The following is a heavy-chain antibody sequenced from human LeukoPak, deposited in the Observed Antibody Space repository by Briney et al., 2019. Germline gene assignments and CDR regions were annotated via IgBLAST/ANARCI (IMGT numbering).Heavy chain of an antibody. D-gene: IGHD1-20*01. CDR1: GGSISRYY. V-gene: IGHV4-59*01. CDR2: IFYSGST. CDR3: AREGDITGTTRAFDI. J-gene: IGHJ3*02. Sequence: NSSETLSLTCTVSGGSISRYYWSWIRQPPGKGLEWIGYIFYSGSTNYNPSLKSRVTISGDTSKNQFSLKLSSVTAADTAVYYCAREGDITGTTRAFDIWGQGTMVTVSS.